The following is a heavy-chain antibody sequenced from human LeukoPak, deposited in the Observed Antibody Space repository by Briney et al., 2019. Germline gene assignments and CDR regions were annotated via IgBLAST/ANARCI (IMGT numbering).Heavy chain of an antibody. Sequence: PSETLSLTCTVSGGSISSSSYYWGWIRQPPGKGLEWIGSIYYSGSTYYNPSLKSRVTISVDTSKNQFSLKLSSVTAADTAVYYCARVGPAEWSHYFDYWGQGTLVTVSS. V-gene: IGHV4-39*01. J-gene: IGHJ4*02. CDR3: ARVGPAEWSHYFDY. D-gene: IGHD3-3*01. CDR1: GGSISSSSYY. CDR2: IYYSGST.